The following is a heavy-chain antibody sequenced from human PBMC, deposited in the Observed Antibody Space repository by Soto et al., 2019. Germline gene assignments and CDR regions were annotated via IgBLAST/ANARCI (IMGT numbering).Heavy chain of an antibody. J-gene: IGHJ4*02. D-gene: IGHD3-22*01. CDR2: IWYDGSNK. V-gene: IGHV3-33*01. CDR1: GFTFSSYG. CDR3: ARGGHYYVSSGYSLDY. Sequence: QVQLVESGGGVVQPGRSLRLSCAASGFTFSSYGMHWVRQAPGKGLEWVAVIWYDGSNKYYADSVKGRFTISRDNSKNTLYLQMNSLRAEDTAVYYCARGGHYYVSSGYSLDYWGQGTLVTVSS.